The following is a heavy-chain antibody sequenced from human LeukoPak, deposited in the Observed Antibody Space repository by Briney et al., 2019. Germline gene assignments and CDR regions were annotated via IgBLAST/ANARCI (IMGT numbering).Heavy chain of an antibody. J-gene: IGHJ6*02. D-gene: IGHD3-10*01. CDR2: ITGSGGNT. Sequence: GGSLRLSCAASGFIFSSYSMSWVRQAPGKGLEWVSVITGSGGNTYYADSVKGRFTISKDNSKNTVYLQMNSLRAEDTAVYYCARDRRYYGSGSYSHYYGMDVWGQGTTVTVSS. V-gene: IGHV3-23*01. CDR1: GFIFSSYS. CDR3: ARDRRYYGSGSYSHYYGMDV.